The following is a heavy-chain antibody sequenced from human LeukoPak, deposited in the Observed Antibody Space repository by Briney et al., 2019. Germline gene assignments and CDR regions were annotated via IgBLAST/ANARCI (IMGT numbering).Heavy chain of an antibody. D-gene: IGHD1-14*01. CDR1: GHTFTDYY. Sequence: ASXKVSCKASGHTFTDYYMHWVRQAPGQGLEWMGWINPNSGDTNSAQKFQGRVTMTRDTSISTVYMELNSLRSDDTAVYYCARDGNFDIWGQGTMVTVSS. CDR2: INPNSGDT. CDR3: ARDGNFDI. V-gene: IGHV1-2*02. J-gene: IGHJ3*02.